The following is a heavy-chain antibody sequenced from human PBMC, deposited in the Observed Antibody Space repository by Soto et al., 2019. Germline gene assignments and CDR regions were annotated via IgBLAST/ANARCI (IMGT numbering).Heavy chain of an antibody. J-gene: IGHJ6*02. CDR1: GFSLNTGGLG. D-gene: IGHD2-21*02. CDR3: APSRCGGDCLRSYSSHYYYGMDV. V-gene: IGHV2-5*02. CDR2: IYWDGDK. Sequence: QITLKESGPTLVKPTQTLTLTCTFSGFSLNTGGLGVGWIRQPPGKALEWLALIYWDGDKRYSPSLKSRLSITKDPSNNQLVLTMTNMDPVDTATYSCAPSRCGGDCLRSYSSHYYYGMDVWGQGTTVTVSS.